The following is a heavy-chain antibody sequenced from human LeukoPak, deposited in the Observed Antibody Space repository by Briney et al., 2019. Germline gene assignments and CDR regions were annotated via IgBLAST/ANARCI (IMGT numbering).Heavy chain of an antibody. CDR2: IYYSGST. Sequence: SETLSLTCTVSGGSISSYYWSWIRQPPGKGLEWTGYIYYSGSTNYNPSLKSRVTISVDTSKNQFSLKLSSVTAADTAVYYCARVDCGGDCYYYYYGMDVWGQGTTVTVSS. J-gene: IGHJ6*02. CDR3: ARVDCGGDCYYYYYGMDV. CDR1: GGSISSYY. D-gene: IGHD2-21*02. V-gene: IGHV4-59*01.